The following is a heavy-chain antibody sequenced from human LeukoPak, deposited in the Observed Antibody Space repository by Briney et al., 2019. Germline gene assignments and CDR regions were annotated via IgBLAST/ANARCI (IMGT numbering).Heavy chain of an antibody. Sequence: GGSLRLSCAASGFTFDDYAMHWVRQAPGKGLEWVSGISWNSGSIGYADSVKGRFTISRDNAKNSLYLQMNSLRAEDTAVYYCATGVAAAGTISCFGYWGQGTLVTVSS. J-gene: IGHJ4*02. CDR1: GFTFDDYA. CDR2: ISWNSGSI. D-gene: IGHD6-13*01. CDR3: ATGVAAAGTISCFGY. V-gene: IGHV3-9*01.